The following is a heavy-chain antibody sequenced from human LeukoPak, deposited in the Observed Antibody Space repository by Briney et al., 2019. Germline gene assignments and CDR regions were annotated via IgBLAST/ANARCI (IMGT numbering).Heavy chain of an antibody. CDR3: ASRRIPAATMGMDV. V-gene: IGHV4-34*01. J-gene: IGHJ6*04. CDR2: INHSGST. D-gene: IGHD2-2*01. Sequence: SETLSLTCAVYGGSFSGYYWSWIRQPPGKGLEWIGEINHSGSTNYNPSLKSRVTISVDTSKKQFSLKLSSVTAADTAVYYCASRRIPAATMGMDVWGKGTTVTASS. CDR1: GGSFSGYY.